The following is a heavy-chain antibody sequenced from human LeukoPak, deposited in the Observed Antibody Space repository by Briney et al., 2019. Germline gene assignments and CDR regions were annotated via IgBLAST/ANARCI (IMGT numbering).Heavy chain of an antibody. CDR1: RFTLSSYW. CDR3: ARAPSEIGGYYPEYFRH. J-gene: IGHJ1*01. D-gene: IGHD3-22*01. CDR2: IKSDGST. V-gene: IGHV3-74*01. Sequence: GGSLRLSCAASRFTLSSYWMHWVRQAPGKGLVWVSRIKSDGSTRYADSVKGRFTISRDNAKNTVSLQMNSLRAEDTGVYYCARAPSEIGGYYPEYFRHWGQGTLVTVSP.